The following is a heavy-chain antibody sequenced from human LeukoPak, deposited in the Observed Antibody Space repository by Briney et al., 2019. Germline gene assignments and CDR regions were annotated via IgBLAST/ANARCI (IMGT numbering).Heavy chain of an antibody. CDR1: GFTFSTYW. CDR2: INSDESNT. Sequence: PGGSLRLSCAASGFTFSTYWMHWVRQAPGKGLVWVSHINSDESNTNYADSVKGRFTISRDNAKNSLYLQMNSLRAEDTAVYYCARDYDSSGYYYGFDYWGQGTLVTVSS. CDR3: ARDYDSSGYYYGFDY. D-gene: IGHD3-22*01. J-gene: IGHJ4*02. V-gene: IGHV3-74*01.